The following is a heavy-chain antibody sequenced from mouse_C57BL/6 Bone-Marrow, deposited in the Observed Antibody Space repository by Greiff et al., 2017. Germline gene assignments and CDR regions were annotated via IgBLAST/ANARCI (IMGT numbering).Heavy chain of an antibody. V-gene: IGHV5-4*01. CDR3: ARDRGMVTTVAYYYAMDY. J-gene: IGHJ4*01. Sequence: EVKLVESGGGLVKPGGSLKLSCAASGFTFSSYAMSWVRQTPEKRLEWVATISDGGSYTYYPANVKGRFTISRDNAKNKLYLQMSHLSSEDTAMYYCARDRGMVTTVAYYYAMDYWGQGTSVTVSS. CDR1: GFTFSSYA. CDR2: ISDGGSYT. D-gene: IGHD2-2*01.